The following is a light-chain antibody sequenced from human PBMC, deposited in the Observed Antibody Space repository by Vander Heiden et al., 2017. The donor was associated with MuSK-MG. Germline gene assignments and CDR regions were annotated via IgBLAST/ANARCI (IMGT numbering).Light chain of an antibody. CDR2: MAS. Sequence: DIQMTQSPFTLSASVGDRVTLTCRASHNIGNWLAWYQKTPGTAPRLLISMASNLESGVPSRFSGSASGTEFTLIISSLQPDDFATYYCQQYSQYPLTFGGGTKVDIK. CDR3: QQYSQYPLT. V-gene: IGKV1-5*03. CDR1: HNIGNW. J-gene: IGKJ4*01.